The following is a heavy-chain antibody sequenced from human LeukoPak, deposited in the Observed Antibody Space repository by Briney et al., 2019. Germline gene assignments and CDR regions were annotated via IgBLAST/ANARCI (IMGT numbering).Heavy chain of an antibody. J-gene: IGHJ5*02. CDR1: GGSFSINNYY. CDR2: IYYDGST. CDR3: GRHHRVGYTDP. V-gene: IGHV4-39*01. D-gene: IGHD5-18*01. Sequence: SGTLSLTCTVSGGSFSINNYYWTWIRQPPGKGLEWIGSIYYDGSTYYYPSLKSRVTISADTSKKQFSLKLSSVTAADTAVYFCGRHHRVGYTDPWGQGILVSVSS.